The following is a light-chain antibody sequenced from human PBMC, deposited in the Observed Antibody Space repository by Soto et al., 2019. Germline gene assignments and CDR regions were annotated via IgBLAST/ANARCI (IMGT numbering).Light chain of an antibody. CDR2: DVS. V-gene: IGLV2-14*01. CDR1: SSDVGGYNY. Sequence: QSVLTQPASVSGSPGQSITLSCTGTSSDVGGYNYFSWYQQHPGKAPKLMIYDVSNRPSGVSNRFSGSKSGNTASLTISGLQAEDEADYYCSSYTSSSTLVFGGGTKLTVL. CDR3: SSYTSSSTLV. J-gene: IGLJ2*01.